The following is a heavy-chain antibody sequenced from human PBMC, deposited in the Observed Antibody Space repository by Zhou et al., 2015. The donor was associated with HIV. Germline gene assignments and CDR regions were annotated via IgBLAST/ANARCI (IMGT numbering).Heavy chain of an antibody. Sequence: EVQVVESGGGLVKPGRSLRLSCTASGVTFGDYVMSWFRQAPGKGLEWVGFIRSKPYGGTTEYAASVKGRFTISRDDSKSIAYLQMNSLKTEDTAVYYCTSSTVTTYHGWFDPWGQGTLVTVSS. V-gene: IGHV3-49*05. CDR1: GVTFGDYV. D-gene: IGHD4-17*01. CDR3: TSSTVTTYHGWFDP. CDR2: IRSKPYGGTT. J-gene: IGHJ5*02.